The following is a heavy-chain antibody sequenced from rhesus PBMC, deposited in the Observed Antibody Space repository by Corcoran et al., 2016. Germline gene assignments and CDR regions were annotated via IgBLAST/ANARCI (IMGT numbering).Heavy chain of an antibody. CDR1: GGSISSNY. CDR2: IYGSVGST. CDR3: ASDNWYFDL. V-gene: IGHV4-160*01. Sequence: QVQLQESGPGLVKPSETLSLTCAVSGGSISSNYWSWMREPPGKGLEWIGRIYGSVGSTAYHPSLRSRVTISTDTSKNHFSLKLSSVTAADTAVYYCASDNWYFDLWGPGTPITISS. J-gene: IGHJ2*01.